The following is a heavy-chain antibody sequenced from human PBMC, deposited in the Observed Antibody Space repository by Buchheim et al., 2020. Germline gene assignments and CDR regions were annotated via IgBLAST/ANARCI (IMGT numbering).Heavy chain of an antibody. CDR3: ARDGMAGYYDSSGYTFDY. V-gene: IGHV4-31*03. CDR2: IYYSGST. Sequence: QVQLQESGPGLVKPSQTLSFTCTVSGGSISSGGYYWSWIRHHPGKGLEWIGYIYYSGSTYYNPSLKSRVTISVDTSKNQFPLKLSSVTAADTAVYYCARDGMAGYYDSSGYTFDYWGQGTL. CDR1: GGSISSGGYY. J-gene: IGHJ4*02. D-gene: IGHD3-22*01.